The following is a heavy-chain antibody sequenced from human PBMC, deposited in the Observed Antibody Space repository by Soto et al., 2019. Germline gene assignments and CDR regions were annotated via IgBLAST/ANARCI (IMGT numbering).Heavy chain of an antibody. J-gene: IGHJ4*02. D-gene: IGHD5-12*01. CDR2: IYWDEDM. CDR3: AHRPRGYAYYFDY. V-gene: IGHV2-5*02. Sequence: QITLKESGPTLVKPTQTLTLTCTFSGFSLRTRGVAVGWFRQPPGKALEWLALIYWDEDMWYSPSLKSRLTIADDTSKNQVVLTMTNVDPVDTATYYCAHRPRGYAYYFDYWGQGILVTVSS. CDR1: GFSLRTRGVA.